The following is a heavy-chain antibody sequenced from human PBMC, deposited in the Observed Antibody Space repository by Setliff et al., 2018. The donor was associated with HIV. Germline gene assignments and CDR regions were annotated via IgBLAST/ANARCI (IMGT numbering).Heavy chain of an antibody. J-gene: IGHJ4*02. CDR3: ARLYYAISTAYVDGFDS. CDR2: INHSGST. Sequence: SETLSLTCAVYGGSFSGYYWSWIRQPPGKGLEWIGEINHSGSTNYNPSLESRVTISVDTSKNQFSLRLSSVTAADSAVYYCARLYYAISTAYVDGFDSWGQGTLVTVSS. CDR1: GGSFSGYY. D-gene: IGHD3-9*01. V-gene: IGHV4-34*01.